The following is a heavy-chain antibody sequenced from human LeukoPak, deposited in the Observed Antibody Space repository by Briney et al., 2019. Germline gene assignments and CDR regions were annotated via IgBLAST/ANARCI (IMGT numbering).Heavy chain of an antibody. CDR3: ARFRGVEYYFDY. CDR1: GGTFSSYA. Sequence: SVKVSCKASGGTFSSYAISWVRQAPGQGLEWMGGIIPIFGTANYAQKFQGRVTITTDESTSTAYMELSSLRSEDTAVYYCARFRGVEYYFDYWGQGTLVTVSS. CDR2: IIPIFGTA. J-gene: IGHJ4*02. V-gene: IGHV1-69*05.